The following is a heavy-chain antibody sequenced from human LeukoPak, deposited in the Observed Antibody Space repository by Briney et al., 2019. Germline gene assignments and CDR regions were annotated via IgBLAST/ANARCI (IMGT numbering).Heavy chain of an antibody. CDR2: ISPDAAAI. D-gene: IGHD3-22*01. V-gene: IGHV3-48*03. J-gene: IGHJ4*02. Sequence: GGSLRLSCAVSGFAVDTYEMSWVRQAAGKGLEWVAFISPDAAAIHHADSVKGRFTISRDNAKNSLYLQMNSLRAEDTAVYYCARQDSSGYYPWDYWGQGTLVTVSS. CDR1: GFAVDTYE. CDR3: ARQDSSGYYPWDY.